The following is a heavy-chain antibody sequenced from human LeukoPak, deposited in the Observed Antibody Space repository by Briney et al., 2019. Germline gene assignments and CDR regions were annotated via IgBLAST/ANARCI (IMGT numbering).Heavy chain of an antibody. CDR3: AGDFSDSIGPYFYNWFDP. CDR1: GYTFGDYY. CDR2: INPSSDDT. Sequence: ASVKVSCKTSGYTFGDYYIHWVRQAPGQGLEWMGCINPSSDDTNYAQEFQGRVTMTSDTSISTAYMELTRLRSDDTAVYFCAGDFSDSIGPYFYNWFDPWGQGTLVTVSS. J-gene: IGHJ5*02. D-gene: IGHD3-22*01. V-gene: IGHV1-2*02.